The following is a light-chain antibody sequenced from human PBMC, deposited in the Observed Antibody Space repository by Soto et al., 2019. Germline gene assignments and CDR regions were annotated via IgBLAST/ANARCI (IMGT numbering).Light chain of an antibody. CDR2: DVN. J-gene: IGLJ1*01. Sequence: QSVLTQPASVSGSPGQSITISCTGTSSDVGGYNYVSWYQQYPGKAPKLMIYDVNNRPSGVSNRFSGSKSGNTASLTISGLQTEDEADYYCSSSTTSATLHVFGTGTKATVL. CDR3: SSSTTSATLHV. V-gene: IGLV2-14*03. CDR1: SSDVGGYNY.